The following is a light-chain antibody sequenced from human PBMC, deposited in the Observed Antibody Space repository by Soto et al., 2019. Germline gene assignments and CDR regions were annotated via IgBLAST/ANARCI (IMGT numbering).Light chain of an antibody. CDR1: QSISNW. CDR2: HAS. CDR3: QQYNDWPLT. V-gene: IGKV1-5*01. Sequence: DIHMTQSPSTLPASVGDRVTITCRASQSISNWLAWYQQKPGTAPKVLIYHASNLQSGVPSRFSGSGSGTEFTLTISSLQSEDFAVYYCQQYNDWPLTFGGGTKVDIK. J-gene: IGKJ4*01.